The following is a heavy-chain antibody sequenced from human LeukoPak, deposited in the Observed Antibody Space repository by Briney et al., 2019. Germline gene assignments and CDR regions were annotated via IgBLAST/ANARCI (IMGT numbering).Heavy chain of an antibody. CDR3: TKDRGGYCSSTSCSLYFDS. Sequence: GGSLRLSCAASGFTFSNYAMSWVRQAPGKGLEWVSSIGTGGSTYYADSVKGRFTISRDSSTLYLQMSSLRAEDTAVYYCTKDRGGYCSSTSCSLYFDSWGQGTLVTVSS. V-gene: IGHV3-23*01. J-gene: IGHJ4*02. CDR2: IGTGGST. D-gene: IGHD2-2*01. CDR1: GFTFSNYA.